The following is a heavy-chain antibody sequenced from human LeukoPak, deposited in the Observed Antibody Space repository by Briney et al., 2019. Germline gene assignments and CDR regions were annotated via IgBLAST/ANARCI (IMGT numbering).Heavy chain of an antibody. CDR3: AREMAVPGEPDPFDY. V-gene: IGHV1-2*02. D-gene: IGHD6-19*01. CDR1: GYTFTAYY. J-gene: IGHJ4*02. Sequence: EASVKVSCKASGYTFTAYYIHWVRQAPGQGLEWMGWVNPNSGATKYAQKFQGRVTMTRDTSISTAYMDLRSLTSDDTAIHYCAREMAVPGEPDPFDYWGEGTLVTVSS. CDR2: VNPNSGAT.